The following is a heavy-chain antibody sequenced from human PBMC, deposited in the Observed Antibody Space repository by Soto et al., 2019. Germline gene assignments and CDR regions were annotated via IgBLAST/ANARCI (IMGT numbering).Heavy chain of an antibody. CDR1: GYNFAGYW. Sequence: GESQKISCKGAGYNFAGYWSAWVRQMPGKGLELMGIIYPSDSDTRYRPSFQGQVTISADKSISSAYLQWSSLRASDTAMYYCARGGVSTRTFDYWGQGTPVTVSS. CDR2: IYPSDSDT. V-gene: IGHV5-51*01. D-gene: IGHD3-3*01. J-gene: IGHJ4*02. CDR3: ARGGVSTRTFDY.